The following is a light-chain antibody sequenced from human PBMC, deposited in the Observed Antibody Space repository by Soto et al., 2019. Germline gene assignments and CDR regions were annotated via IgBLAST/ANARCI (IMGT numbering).Light chain of an antibody. CDR1: QTISSW. J-gene: IGKJ5*01. CDR3: LQDYNYLPGT. Sequence: DIQMTQSPSTLSGSVGDRVTITSGVSQTISSWLAWYQQKPGKAPKLLIYKASTLKSGVPSRFSGSGSGTEFTLTISSLQPDDFATYYCLQDYNYLPGTFGQGTRLE. V-gene: IGKV1-5*03. CDR2: KAS.